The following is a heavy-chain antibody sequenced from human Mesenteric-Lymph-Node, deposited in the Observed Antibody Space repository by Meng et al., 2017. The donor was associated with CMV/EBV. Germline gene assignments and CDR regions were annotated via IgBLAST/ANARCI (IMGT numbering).Heavy chain of an antibody. Sequence: GESLKISCAASGFTFSTYWMSWVRQAPGKGLEWVANIKQDGSEKYYVDSVKGRFTIPRDNAKNSLYLQMNSLRAEDTAVYYCARDDWVRGAVDVWGQGTTVTVSS. CDR3: ARDDWVRGAVDV. J-gene: IGHJ6*02. D-gene: IGHD3-10*01. CDR2: IKQDGSEK. V-gene: IGHV3-7*01. CDR1: GFTFSTYW.